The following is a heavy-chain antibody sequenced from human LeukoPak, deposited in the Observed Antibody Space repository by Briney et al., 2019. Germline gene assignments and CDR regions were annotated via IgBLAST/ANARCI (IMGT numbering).Heavy chain of an antibody. CDR3: ARGRGGYSVPFDY. D-gene: IGHD5-24*01. J-gene: IGHJ4*02. CDR1: GGSFSGYY. V-gene: IGHV4-34*01. Sequence: SETLSLTCAVYGGSFSGYYWSWIRQPPGKGLEWIGEINHRGSTNYNPSLKSRVTISVDTSKNQFSLKLSSVTAADTAVYYCARGRGGYSVPFDYWGQGTLVTVSS. CDR2: INHRGST.